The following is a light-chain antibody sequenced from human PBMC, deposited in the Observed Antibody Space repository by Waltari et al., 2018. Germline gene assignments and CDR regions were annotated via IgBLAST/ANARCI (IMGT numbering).Light chain of an antibody. J-gene: IGKJ4*01. CDR3: QEYDSLPVT. Sequence: DIQMTQSPSTLSASVGDRITITCRTSQSVKNNVAWYQQKPGKAPKVLIHKASRLEGGVPSRFSGSGYGTEFTLTISSLQPDDFATYYCQEYDSLPVTFGGGTRVEIK. CDR2: KAS. V-gene: IGKV1-5*03. CDR1: QSVKNN.